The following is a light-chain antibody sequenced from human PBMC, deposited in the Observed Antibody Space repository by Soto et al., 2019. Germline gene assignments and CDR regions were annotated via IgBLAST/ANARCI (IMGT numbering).Light chain of an antibody. Sequence: EVVLTQSPGTLSLSPGESATLSCRASQSVSSNYLAWYQQKPGQAPRLLIYGVSTRATGIPDRFSGSGSGTDFSLTISRLEPEDFGLYYCQQYFTSPLTFGGGTKVEIK. J-gene: IGKJ4*01. V-gene: IGKV3-20*01. CDR3: QQYFTSPLT. CDR1: QSVSSNY. CDR2: GVS.